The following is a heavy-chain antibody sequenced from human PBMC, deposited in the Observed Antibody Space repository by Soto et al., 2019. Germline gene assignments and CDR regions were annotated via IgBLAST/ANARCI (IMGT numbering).Heavy chain of an antibody. D-gene: IGHD2-15*01. V-gene: IGHV2-5*02. CDR3: AHKGGRGAAMDV. CDR2: IYWDGDE. J-gene: IGHJ6*02. CDR1: GFSLSTSGVG. Sequence: QITLKESGPTLVEPTQTLTLTCTFSGFSLSTSGVGVAWIRQPPGTALELLALIYWDGDERYSPSLKSRLTITKDTSKNQLVLTMTNMDPVDTATYYCAHKGGRGAAMDVWGQGTTVTVSS.